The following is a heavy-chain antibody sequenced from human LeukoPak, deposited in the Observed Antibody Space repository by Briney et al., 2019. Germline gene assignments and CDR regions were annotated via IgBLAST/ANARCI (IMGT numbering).Heavy chain of an antibody. CDR2: ISSSSSYI. D-gene: IGHD5-24*01. Sequence: TGGSLRLSCAASGFTFSSYSMNWVRQAPGKGLEWVSSISSSSSYIYYADSVKGRFTISRDNSKNTLYLQMNSLRAEDTAVYYCAKWRLQYGDFDYWGQGTLVTVSS. J-gene: IGHJ4*02. V-gene: IGHV3-21*04. CDR3: AKWRLQYGDFDY. CDR1: GFTFSSYS.